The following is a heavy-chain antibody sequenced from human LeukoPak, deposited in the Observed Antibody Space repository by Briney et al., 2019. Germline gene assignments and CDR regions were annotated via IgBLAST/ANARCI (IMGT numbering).Heavy chain of an antibody. CDR3: ARPRWLQTPGDAFDI. J-gene: IGHJ3*02. CDR1: GGSISSYY. Sequence: SETLSLTCTVSGGSISSYYWSWIRQPPGKGLEWIGYIYYSGSTNYNLSLKSRVTISVDTSKNQFSLKLSSVTAADTAVYYCARPRWLQTPGDAFDIWGQGTMVTVSS. D-gene: IGHD5-24*01. CDR2: IYYSGST. V-gene: IGHV4-59*08.